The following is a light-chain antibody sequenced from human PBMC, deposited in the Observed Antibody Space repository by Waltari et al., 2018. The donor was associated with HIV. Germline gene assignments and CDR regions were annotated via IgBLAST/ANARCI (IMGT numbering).Light chain of an antibody. Sequence: QAGLTQLTSVSKGMRQTATLACTGNSNNVGNQGAAWRQQHQGHPPKLLSYRDNKRPSCVTGRFTASRSRYTASLNMTGVRPEDEADYFCATWDISLSAVVLGGGTTLTVL. CDR2: RDN. J-gene: IGLJ2*01. CDR1: SNNVGNQG. CDR3: ATWDISLSAVV. V-gene: IGLV10-54*04.